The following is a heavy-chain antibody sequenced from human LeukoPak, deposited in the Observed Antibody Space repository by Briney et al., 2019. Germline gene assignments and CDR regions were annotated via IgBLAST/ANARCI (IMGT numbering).Heavy chain of an antibody. CDR2: IKQDGSEK. J-gene: IGHJ5*02. CDR1: GFTFSSYW. CDR3: ASLPRTRGADYSSSSNWFDP. Sequence: PGGSLRLSCAASGFTFSSYWMSWVRQAPGKGLEWVANIKQDGSEKYYVDSVKGRFTISRDNAKNSLYLQMNSMRAEDTAVYYCASLPRTRGADYSSSSNWFDPWGQGTLVTVSS. D-gene: IGHD6-6*01. V-gene: IGHV3-7*01.